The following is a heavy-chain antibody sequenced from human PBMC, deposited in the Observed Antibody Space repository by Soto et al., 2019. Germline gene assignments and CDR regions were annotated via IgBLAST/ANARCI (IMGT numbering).Heavy chain of an antibody. J-gene: IGHJ4*02. V-gene: IGHV3-23*01. CDR1: GFTFSSYA. D-gene: IGHD6-19*01. CDR2: IVGSGRST. Sequence: EVQLLESGGGLVQPGGSLRLSCAVSGFTFSSYAMSWVRQAPGKGLEWVSAIVGSGRSTYYADSVKGRFTISRDNSKNTLYLQMNSLRAEDTAVYYCAKANGGWTPHYFDYWGQGTLVTVSS. CDR3: AKANGGWTPHYFDY.